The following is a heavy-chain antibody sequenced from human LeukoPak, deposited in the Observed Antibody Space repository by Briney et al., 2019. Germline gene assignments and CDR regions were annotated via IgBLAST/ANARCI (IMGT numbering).Heavy chain of an antibody. D-gene: IGHD3-10*01. V-gene: IGHV1-69*05. CDR1: GGTFSSYD. J-gene: IGHJ6*03. CDR2: IIPIFGTA. Sequence: GSSVKVSCKASGGTFSSYDISWVRQAPGQGLEWMGGIIPIFGTANYAQKFQGRVTITTDESTSTAYMELSRLRYEDTAVYYCARGGMVRGVIPLDYSYMDVWGKGTTVTVSS. CDR3: ARGGMVRGVIPLDYSYMDV.